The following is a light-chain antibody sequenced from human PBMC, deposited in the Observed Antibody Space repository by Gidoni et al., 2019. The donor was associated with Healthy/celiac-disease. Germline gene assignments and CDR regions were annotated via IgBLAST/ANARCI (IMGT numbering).Light chain of an antibody. CDR1: QGIRKD. CDR2: AAS. Sequence: ALHMTHSPSSLSASVGHRATITCLASQGIRKDLGWFQQKPGKAPKLLIYAASSLQSGVPSRFSGSGSGTNFSLTIRSLQPEDFATYYCLQDYNYPYSFGQGTKLEIK. V-gene: IGKV1-6*01. J-gene: IGKJ2*03. CDR3: LQDYNYPYS.